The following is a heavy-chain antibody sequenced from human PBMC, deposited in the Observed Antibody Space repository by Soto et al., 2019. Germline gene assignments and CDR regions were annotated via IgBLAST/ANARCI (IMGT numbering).Heavy chain of an antibody. J-gene: IGHJ6*02. CDR2: ISYDGSNK. Sequence: GGSLRLSCAASGFTFSSYGMHWVRQAPGKGLEWVAVISYDGSNKYYADSVKGRFTISRDNSKNTLYLQMNSLRAEDTAVYYCARRYCSGGSCYSFQGGMDVWGQGTTVTVSS. CDR1: GFTFSSYG. CDR3: ARRYCSGGSCYSFQGGMDV. V-gene: IGHV3-30*03. D-gene: IGHD2-15*01.